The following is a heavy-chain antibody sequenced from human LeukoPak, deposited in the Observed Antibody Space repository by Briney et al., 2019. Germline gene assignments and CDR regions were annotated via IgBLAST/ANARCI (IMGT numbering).Heavy chain of an antibody. CDR2: INWNGGST. D-gene: IGHD3-22*01. J-gene: IGHJ4*02. V-gene: IGHV3-20*04. CDR3: ARVTAYYDSSGYSGYYYFDY. Sequence: PGGSLRLSCAASGFTFDDYGMSWVRPAPGKGLEWVSGINWNGGSTGYADSVKCRFTISRDNAKNSLYLQMNSLRAEDTALYYCARVTAYYDSSGYSGYYYFDYWGQGTLVTVSS. CDR1: GFTFDDYG.